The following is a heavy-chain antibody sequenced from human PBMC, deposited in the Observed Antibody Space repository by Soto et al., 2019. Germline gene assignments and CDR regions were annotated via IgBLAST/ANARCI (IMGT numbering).Heavy chain of an antibody. V-gene: IGHV3-23*01. J-gene: IGHJ4*02. CDR2: ISGSGGSA. CDR3: ARRGSGSYYDY. CDR1: GFTFSSYA. Sequence: EVQLLESGGGLVQPGGSLRLSCAASGFTFSSYAMRWVRQAPGKGLEWVSAISGSGGSAYYADSVKGRFTISRDNSKNTLYLQMNSLRAEDTAVYYCARRGSGSYYDYWGQGTLVTVSS. D-gene: IGHD1-26*01.